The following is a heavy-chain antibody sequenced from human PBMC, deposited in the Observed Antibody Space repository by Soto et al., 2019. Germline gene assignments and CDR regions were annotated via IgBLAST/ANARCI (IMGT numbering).Heavy chain of an antibody. Sequence: EVQLVESGGGLVQPGGSLRLSCVASGFTFSAYWMTWVRQAPGKGLEWLANIKEDGSETHDLDGRFAISRDNAKNSLYLQMSRLRVEDTAVYYCARLRGDYFDNWGQGTLVTVSS. CDR2: IKEDGSET. J-gene: IGHJ4*02. CDR3: ARLRGDYFDN. V-gene: IGHV3-7*01. CDR1: GFTFSAYW.